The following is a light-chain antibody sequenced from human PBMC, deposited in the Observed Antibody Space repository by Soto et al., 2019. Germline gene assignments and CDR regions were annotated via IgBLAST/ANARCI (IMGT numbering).Light chain of an antibody. Sequence: EIVLTQSPATLSLSPGERATLSCRASQSVRSLLAWYQQKPGQAPRLLIYDAYNRATGIAARFSGSGSGADFTLTISSLEPVDCAVYYWQQRSNLPLTFDVGTKVEI. CDR3: QQRSNLPLT. V-gene: IGKV3-11*01. J-gene: IGKJ4*01. CDR2: DAY. CDR1: QSVRSL.